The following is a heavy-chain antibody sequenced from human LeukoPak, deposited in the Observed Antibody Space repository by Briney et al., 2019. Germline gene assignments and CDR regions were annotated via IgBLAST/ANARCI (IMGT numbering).Heavy chain of an antibody. CDR2: INTGSSTI. Sequence: PGGSLGLSCLASGFTFSSYSMNWVRQAPGKGLGWVSYINTGSSTIYYADSLKGRITISRDNAGNSLYLQMNSLRAEDTAVYYCARDKRGYGSGSHYYFDLWGQGTLVTVSS. D-gene: IGHD3-10*01. V-gene: IGHV3-48*01. CDR3: ARDKRGYGSGSHYYFDL. CDR1: GFTFSSYS. J-gene: IGHJ4*02.